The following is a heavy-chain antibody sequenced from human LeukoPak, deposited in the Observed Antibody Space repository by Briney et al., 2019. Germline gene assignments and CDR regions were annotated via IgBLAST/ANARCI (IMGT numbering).Heavy chain of an antibody. CDR2: IFPIFGTT. CDR1: GDTFSIYA. D-gene: IGHD2-21*02. CDR3: ARATRYCGGDCYPDY. J-gene: IGHJ4*02. V-gene: IGHV1-69*05. Sequence: GAAPKVSSKASGDTFSIYAIRGVRQAPGQGLWWRGGIFPIFGTTNWARNFQGRVTITTDESTSTDYMELSSLRSEDTAVYYCARATRYCGGDCYPDYWGQGTLVTVS.